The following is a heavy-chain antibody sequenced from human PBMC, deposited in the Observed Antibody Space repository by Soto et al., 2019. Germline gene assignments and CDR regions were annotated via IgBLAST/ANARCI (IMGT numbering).Heavy chain of an antibody. D-gene: IGHD2-2*01. V-gene: IGHV1-3*01. CDR1: GYTFTSYA. Sequence: ASVKVSCKASGYTFTSYAMHWVRQAPGQRLEWMGWINAGNGNTKYSQKFQGRVTVTKDTSTSTAYMELRSLRSDDTAVYYCARDLGDDKGVPAAPYYGMGVWGQGTTVTVSS. J-gene: IGHJ6*02. CDR3: ARDLGDDKGVPAAPYYGMGV. CDR2: INAGNGNT.